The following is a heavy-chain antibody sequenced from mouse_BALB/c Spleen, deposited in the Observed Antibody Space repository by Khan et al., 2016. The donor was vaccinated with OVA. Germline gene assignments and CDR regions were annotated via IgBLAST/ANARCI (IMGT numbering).Heavy chain of an antibody. CDR3: TRLVDY. Sequence: LVQSGGGLVKPGGSLKLSCAASGFTFSSYAVSWIRQTPEKRLEWVASINSGGSTYYPDSVKGRFTISRDDARNILYLQMSSLRSEDTAMYYCTRLVDYWGQGTSVTVSS. J-gene: IGHJ4*01. CDR1: GFTFSSYA. CDR2: INSGGST. V-gene: IGHV5-6-5*01.